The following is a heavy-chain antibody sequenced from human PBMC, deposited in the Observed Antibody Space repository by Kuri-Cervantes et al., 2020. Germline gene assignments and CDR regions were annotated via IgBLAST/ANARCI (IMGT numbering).Heavy chain of an antibody. CDR3: AKDIPGGLGGFDY. CDR1: GFTFDDYA. V-gene: IGHV3-9*01. J-gene: IGHJ4*02. CDR2: ISWNSGSI. Sequence: LSLTCAASGFTFDDYAMHWVRQAPGKGLEWVSGISWNSGSIGYADSVKGRFTISRDNAKNSLYLQMNSLRAEDTALYYCAKDIPGGLGGFDYWGQGTLVTVSS. D-gene: IGHD6-19*01.